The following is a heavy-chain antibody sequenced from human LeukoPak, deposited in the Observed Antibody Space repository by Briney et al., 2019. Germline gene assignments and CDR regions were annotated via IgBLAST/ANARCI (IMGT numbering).Heavy chain of an antibody. CDR2: IYYSGST. J-gene: IGHJ5*02. D-gene: IGHD3-22*01. CDR1: GGSISSSSYY. CDR3: ARGRIDYYDSSGYAKRFDP. V-gene: IGHV4-39*07. Sequence: PSETLSLTCTVSGGSISSSSYYWGWIRQPPGKGLEWIGSIYYSGSTYYNPSLKSRITISVDTSKNQFSLKLSSVTAADTAVYYCARGRIDYYDSSGYAKRFDPWGQGTLVTVSS.